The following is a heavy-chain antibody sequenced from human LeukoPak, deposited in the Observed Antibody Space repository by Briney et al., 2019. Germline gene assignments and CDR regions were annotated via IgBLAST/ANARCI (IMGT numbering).Heavy chain of an antibody. Sequence: GASVKVSCKASGYSFTNYGISWVRQGPGQGLEWMGWLSAYNGNPTYAQKLRGRVTVTTDTSTSTAYMELRSLRSDDTAVYYCARAGQGFYYDNSAYYYDYWGQGTLVTVSS. V-gene: IGHV1-18*01. CDR3: ARAGQGFYYDNSAYYYDY. D-gene: IGHD3-22*01. CDR2: LSAYNGNP. J-gene: IGHJ4*02. CDR1: GYSFTNYG.